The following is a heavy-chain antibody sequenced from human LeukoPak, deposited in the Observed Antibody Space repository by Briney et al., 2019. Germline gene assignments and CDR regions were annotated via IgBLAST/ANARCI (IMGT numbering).Heavy chain of an antibody. CDR2: SKHGGST. Sequence: SETLSLTCTVHGGSFSDYFWSWIRQAPGQGLEWIGESKHGGSTNYNSALKSRVTISVDTSKNEFSLKLRSVTAADTAVYYCARLGQYCSSTSCYRAYYYYYYMDVWGKGTTVTVSS. V-gene: IGHV4-34*01. CDR1: GGSFSDYF. D-gene: IGHD2-2*01. CDR3: ARLGQYCSSTSCYRAYYYYYYMDV. J-gene: IGHJ6*03.